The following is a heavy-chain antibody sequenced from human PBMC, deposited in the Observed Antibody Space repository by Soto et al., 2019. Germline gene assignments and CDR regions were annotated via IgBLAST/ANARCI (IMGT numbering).Heavy chain of an antibody. V-gene: IGHV5-51*01. CDR2: IYPGDSDT. J-gene: IGHJ6*02. CDR3: ARYSGTPYYYYYGMDV. CDR1: GYSFTSYW. D-gene: IGHD5-12*01. Sequence: PGESLKISCQGSGYSFTSYWIGWVRQMPGKGLEWMGIIYPGDSDTRYSPSFQGQVTISADKSISTAYLQWSSLKASDTAMYYCARYSGTPYYYYYGMDVWGQGTTVTVSS.